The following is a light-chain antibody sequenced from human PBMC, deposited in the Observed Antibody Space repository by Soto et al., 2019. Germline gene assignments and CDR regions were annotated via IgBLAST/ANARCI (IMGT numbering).Light chain of an antibody. Sequence: DVQMIQSPSTLSASVGDRVTITCRATQNIYGWLAWYQQKSGKAPKLLIYDASSLESGVPSRFSGSGFGTEFTVTISSLQPDDFATYYCQQYNSYPWTFGQGTKVDIK. V-gene: IGKV1-5*01. CDR2: DAS. CDR1: QNIYGW. CDR3: QQYNSYPWT. J-gene: IGKJ1*01.